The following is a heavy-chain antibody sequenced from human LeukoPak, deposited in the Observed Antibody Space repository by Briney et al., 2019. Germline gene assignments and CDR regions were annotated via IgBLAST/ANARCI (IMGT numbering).Heavy chain of an antibody. CDR1: GGSINSSSYY. D-gene: IGHD6-13*01. Sequence: PSETLSLTCTVSGGSINSSSYYWGWIRQPPGKGLEWIGSIYYSGSTYYNPSLKSRVTISVDTSKNQFSLKLSSVTAADTAVYYCARHWGAAAGSFPLGYWGQGTLVTVSS. CDR3: ARHWGAAAGSFPLGY. J-gene: IGHJ4*02. CDR2: IYYSGST. V-gene: IGHV4-39*01.